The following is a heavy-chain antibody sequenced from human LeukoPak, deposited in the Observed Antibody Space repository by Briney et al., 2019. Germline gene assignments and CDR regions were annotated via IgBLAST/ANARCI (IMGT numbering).Heavy chain of an antibody. D-gene: IGHD5-18*01. CDR2: IYSGGST. V-gene: IGHV3-66*01. Sequence: GGSLRLSCAASGFTVSSNYMSWVRQAPGKGLECVSVIYSGGSTYYADSVKGRFTISRDNSKNTLYLQMNSLRAEDTAVYYCAREGRGYSYGFFDYWGQGTLVTVSS. J-gene: IGHJ4*02. CDR1: GFTVSSNY. CDR3: AREGRGYSYGFFDY.